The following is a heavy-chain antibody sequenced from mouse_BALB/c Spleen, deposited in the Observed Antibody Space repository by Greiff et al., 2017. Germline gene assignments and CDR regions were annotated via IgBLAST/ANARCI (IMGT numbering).Heavy chain of an antibody. CDR2: INPSTGYT. J-gene: IGHJ4*01. CDR1: GYTFTSYW. V-gene: IGHV1-7*01. D-gene: IGHD2-1*01. CDR3: ARCGNYEEGAMDY. Sequence: VQLQQSGAELAKPGASVKMSCKASGYTFTSYWMHWVKQRPGQGLEWIGYINPSTGYTEYNQKFKDKATLTADKSSSTAYMQLSSLTSEDSAVYYCARCGNYEEGAMDYWGQGTSVTVSS.